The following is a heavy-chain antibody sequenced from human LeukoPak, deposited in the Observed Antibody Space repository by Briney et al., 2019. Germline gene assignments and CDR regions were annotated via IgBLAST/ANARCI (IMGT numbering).Heavy chain of an antibody. Sequence: PSETLSLTCTVSGGSISSSYWSWIRQPPGKGLEWIGYIYYSGSTNYNPSLKSRVTMSVDTSKNQFSLKLSSVTAADTAVYYCAREDDSSASKDYWGQGTLVTRSS. J-gene: IGHJ4*02. CDR3: AREDDSSASKDY. D-gene: IGHD3-22*01. V-gene: IGHV4-59*12. CDR1: GGSISSSY. CDR2: IYYSGST.